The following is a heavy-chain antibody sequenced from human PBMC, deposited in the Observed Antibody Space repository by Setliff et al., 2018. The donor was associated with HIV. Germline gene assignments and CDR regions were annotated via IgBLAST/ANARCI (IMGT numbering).Heavy chain of an antibody. J-gene: IGHJ4*02. CDR3: ARGWDYGVRKPED. Sequence: ASVKVSCKTSGFAFTNYGFTWVRQAPGQGLEWMGWISAYNGETFSTLKFRDRVTLTTDTSTNTAHMELRSLTYGDTAVYFCARGWDYGVRKPEDWGQGTLVTV. D-gene: IGHD3-10*01. CDR1: GFAFTNYG. CDR2: ISAYNGET. V-gene: IGHV1-18*01.